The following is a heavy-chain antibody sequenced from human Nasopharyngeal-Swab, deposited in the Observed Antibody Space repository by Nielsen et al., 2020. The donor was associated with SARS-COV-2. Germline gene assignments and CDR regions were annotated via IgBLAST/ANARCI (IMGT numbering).Heavy chain of an antibody. D-gene: IGHD1-26*01. CDR3: ATTPAYSGSYEAGPATNGEFDY. CDR1: GYTFTSYY. Sequence: ASVKVSCKASGYTFTSYYMHWVRQAPGKGLEWMGGFDPEDGETIYAQKFQGRVTMTEDTSTDTAYMELSSLRSEDTAVYYCATTPAYSGSYEAGPATNGEFDYWGQGTLVTVSS. J-gene: IGHJ4*02. CDR2: FDPEDGET. V-gene: IGHV1-24*01.